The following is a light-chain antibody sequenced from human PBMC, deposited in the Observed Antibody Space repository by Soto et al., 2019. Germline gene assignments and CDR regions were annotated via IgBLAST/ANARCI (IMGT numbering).Light chain of an antibody. CDR1: QSVSSSY. V-gene: IGKV3-20*01. Sequence: EIVLTQSPGTLSLSPGERATLSCRASQSVSSSYLAWYQRKPGQAPRLLIYGASSRATGIPDRFSGSGSGTDFTLTISRLEPEDFAVYYCQQYGSSLTWTFGQGTKVEIK. CDR2: GAS. CDR3: QQYGSSLTWT. J-gene: IGKJ1*01.